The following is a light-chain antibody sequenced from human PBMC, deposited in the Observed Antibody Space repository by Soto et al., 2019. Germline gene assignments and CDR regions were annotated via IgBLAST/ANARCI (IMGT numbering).Light chain of an antibody. V-gene: IGKV3-20*01. Sequence: EIVLAQFPGTLSLSPWERATLSCRASQSVGSNYLAWYQQRPGQPPNLLIFGASHRAPDIPDRFSGSGSGTDFTLTISRLEPEDFAVYYCQQYGVSPRTFGQGTKVDIK. CDR3: QQYGVSPRT. CDR1: QSVGSNY. CDR2: GAS. J-gene: IGKJ1*01.